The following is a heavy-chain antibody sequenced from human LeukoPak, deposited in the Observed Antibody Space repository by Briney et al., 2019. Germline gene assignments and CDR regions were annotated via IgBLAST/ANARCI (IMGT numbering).Heavy chain of an antibody. J-gene: IGHJ4*02. CDR2: ISAYNGNT. CDR3: ARDRAMVRGVIIAFPPDY. V-gene: IGHV1-18*04. D-gene: IGHD3-10*01. CDR1: GYTFTSYG. Sequence: ASVKVSCKASGYTFTSYGISWVRQAPGQGLEWMGWISAYNGNTNYAQKLQGRVTMTTDTSTSTAYMELRGLRSDDTAVYYCARDRAMVRGVIIAFPPDYWGQGTLVTVSS.